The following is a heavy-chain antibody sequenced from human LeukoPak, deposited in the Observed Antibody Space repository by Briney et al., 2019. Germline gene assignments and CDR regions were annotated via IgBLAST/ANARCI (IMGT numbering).Heavy chain of an antibody. V-gene: IGHV1-46*01. CDR2: INPSGGST. Sequence: ASVKVSCKASGYTFTSYYMHWVRQAPGQGLEWMGIINPSGGSTSYVQKFQGRVTMTRDTSTSTVYMELSSLRSEDTAVYYCARDRYYYDSSGYIRGISFDYWGQRTLVTVSS. J-gene: IGHJ4*02. CDR3: ARDRYYYDSSGYIRGISFDY. D-gene: IGHD3-22*01. CDR1: GYTFTSYY.